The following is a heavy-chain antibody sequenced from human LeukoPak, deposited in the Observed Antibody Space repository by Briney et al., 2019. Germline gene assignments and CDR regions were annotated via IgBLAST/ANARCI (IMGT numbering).Heavy chain of an antibody. Sequence: GRSLRLSCAASGFTFSSYGMHWVRQAPGKGLEWVAVIWYDGSNKYYADSVKGRFTISRDNSKNTLYLQMNSLRAEDTAVYYCARDRRIAAAGTSEYFQHWGQGTLVTVSS. V-gene: IGHV3-33*01. J-gene: IGHJ1*01. CDR3: ARDRRIAAAGTSEYFQH. CDR2: IWYDGSNK. D-gene: IGHD6-13*01. CDR1: GFTFSSYG.